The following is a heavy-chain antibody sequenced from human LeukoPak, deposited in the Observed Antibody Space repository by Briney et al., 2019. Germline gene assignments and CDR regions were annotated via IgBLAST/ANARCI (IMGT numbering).Heavy chain of an antibody. V-gene: IGHV3-21*01. Sequence: GGSLRLSCAASGFTFSSYSMNWVRQAPGKGLEWVSSISSSSSYIYYADSVKGRFTISRDNAKNSLYLQMNSLRAEDTAVYYCARLLGGYSGYDSLDYYYYMDVWGKGTTVTVSS. CDR3: ARLLGGYSGYDSLDYYYYMDV. D-gene: IGHD5-12*01. J-gene: IGHJ6*03. CDR2: ISSSSSYI. CDR1: GFTFSSYS.